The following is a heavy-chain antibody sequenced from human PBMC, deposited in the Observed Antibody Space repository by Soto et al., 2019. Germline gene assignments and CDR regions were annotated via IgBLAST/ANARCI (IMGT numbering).Heavy chain of an antibody. CDR1: GYSFRSYD. CDR2: VHPETGST. CDR3: ARGRVPADWLVP. J-gene: IGHJ5*02. V-gene: IGHV1-8*02. Sequence: ASVKVSCKGSGYSFRSYDITWVRQAPGQGLEWMGWVHPETGSTGYAQRFQGRASMTSDTSRNTTYMELSDLRVEDTAVYYWARGRVPADWLVPWGQGALVNVSS.